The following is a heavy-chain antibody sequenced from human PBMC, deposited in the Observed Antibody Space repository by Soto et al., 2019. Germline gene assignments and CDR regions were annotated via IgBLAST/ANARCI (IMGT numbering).Heavy chain of an antibody. Sequence: SETLSLTCSVSSGSVSNDNWWSWVRQSPGKGLEWIGEVHYYGGTNYNPSLESRVTISVDTSRNKFSLRLNSVTAADTAIYYCTKNSAYALDYWGQGTLVTVYS. D-gene: IGHD3-16*01. CDR1: SGSVSNDNW. J-gene: IGHJ1*01. CDR3: TKNSAYALDY. CDR2: VHYYGGT. V-gene: IGHV4-4*02.